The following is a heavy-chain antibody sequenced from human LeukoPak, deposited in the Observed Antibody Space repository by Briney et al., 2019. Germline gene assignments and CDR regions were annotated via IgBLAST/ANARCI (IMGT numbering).Heavy chain of an antibody. Sequence: PGGSLRVSCAASGFTFSSYWMSWVRQAPGKGLEWVANIKQDESAKYYVDSVKGRFSVSRDNAKNSLYLQMSSLRAEDTAVYYCARDEPGHYFGSGSYYKESWPSDYWGQGTLVTVSS. CDR3: ARDEPGHYFGSGSYYKESWPSDY. D-gene: IGHD3-10*01. CDR1: GFTFSSYW. J-gene: IGHJ4*02. CDR2: IKQDESAK. V-gene: IGHV3-7*01.